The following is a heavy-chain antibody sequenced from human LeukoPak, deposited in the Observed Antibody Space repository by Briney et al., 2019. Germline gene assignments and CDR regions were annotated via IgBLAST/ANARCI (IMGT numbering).Heavy chain of an antibody. CDR1: GGSISSSNW. CDR3: ARRQSKWELLVGAFDI. J-gene: IGHJ3*02. V-gene: IGHV4-4*02. CDR2: IYHSGST. Sequence: PSETLSLTCAVSGGSISSSNWWSWVRQPPGKGLEWIGEIYHSGSTNYNPSLKSRVTISVDTSKNQFSLKLSSVTAADTAVYYCARRQSKWELLVGAFDIWGQGTMVTVSS. D-gene: IGHD1-26*01.